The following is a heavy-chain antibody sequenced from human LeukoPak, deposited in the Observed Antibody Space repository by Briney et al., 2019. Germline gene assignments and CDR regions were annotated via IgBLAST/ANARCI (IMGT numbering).Heavy chain of an antibody. CDR3: ARDLEV. V-gene: IGHV1-2*02. Sequence: GASVKVSCKASGYTFTDYYMHWVRQAPGQGLEWMGWINPNRGGTSYAQNSQGRVTMTRDTSISTAYMELSRLRSDDTAIYYCARDLEVWGQGTLVAVSS. CDR2: INPNRGGT. J-gene: IGHJ1*01. CDR1: GYTFTDYY.